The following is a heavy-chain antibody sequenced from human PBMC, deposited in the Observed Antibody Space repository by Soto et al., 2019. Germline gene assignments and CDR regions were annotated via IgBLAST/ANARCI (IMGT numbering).Heavy chain of an antibody. CDR3: ARGKGRVDS. D-gene: IGHD3-10*01. Sequence: EMRLVESGGDLVQPGEYLTISCAATELTLSRYWMTWVRQAPGKGPEWVGNVNPAGSETDFADFVRGRFAISRDNRKNSPYLQMNSRRVDVTAVYFCARGKGRVDSWGQGTLVTVSS. CDR2: VNPAGSET. V-gene: IGHV3-7*05. CDR1: ELTLSRYW. J-gene: IGHJ5*01.